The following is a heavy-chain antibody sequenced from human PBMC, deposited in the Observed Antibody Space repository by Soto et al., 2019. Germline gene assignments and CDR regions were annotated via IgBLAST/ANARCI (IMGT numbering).Heavy chain of an antibody. J-gene: IGHJ6*02. CDR2: ISAYNGNT. CDR1: GYTFSSYG. D-gene: IGHD3-9*01. Sequence: QVQLVQSGAEVKKHGASVKVSCKASGYTFSSYGISWVRQAPGQGLEWMGWISAYNGNTNYAQKLQGRVTMTTDTSTSTAYMELRSLRSDDTAVYYCARGPNYDILTGNYDGMDVWGQGTTVTVSS. CDR3: ARGPNYDILTGNYDGMDV. V-gene: IGHV1-18*01.